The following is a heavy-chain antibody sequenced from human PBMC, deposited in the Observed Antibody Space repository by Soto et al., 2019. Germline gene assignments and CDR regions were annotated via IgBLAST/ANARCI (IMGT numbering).Heavy chain of an antibody. V-gene: IGHV3-23*01. CDR2: ISASSDAA. D-gene: IGHD1-26*01. J-gene: IGHJ6*02. Sequence: EVQLLESGGGLVQPGGSLRLSCAASGFPFSTSAMNWVRQAPGKGLEWVSIISASSDAAYYAESVKGRFASSRDNSKTTLYLQMNSLRAEDTAVYYCAKYSGSYPVYNDLSLWGQGTTVTVS. CDR1: GFPFSTSA. CDR3: AKYSGSYPVYNDLSL.